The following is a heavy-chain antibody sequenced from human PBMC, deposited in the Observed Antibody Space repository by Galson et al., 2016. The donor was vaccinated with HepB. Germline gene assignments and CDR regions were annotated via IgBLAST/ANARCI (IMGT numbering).Heavy chain of an antibody. CDR2: IYYTGST. CDR3: ARVGLRSRWFDP. D-gene: IGHD5/OR15-5a*01. CDR1: GGSISNGGYY. V-gene: IGHV4-31*01. J-gene: IGHJ5*02. Sequence: TLSLTCTVSGGSISNGGYYWSWIRQHPGKGLEWIGHIYYTGSTYYNPSLKSPVKISLATSKNQFSLNLNSVTAADTAVYFCARVGLRSRWFDPWGQGTLVTVSS.